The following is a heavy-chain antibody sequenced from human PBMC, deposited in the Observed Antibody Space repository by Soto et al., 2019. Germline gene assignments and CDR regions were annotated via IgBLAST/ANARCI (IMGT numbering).Heavy chain of an antibody. CDR1: GFTFSNYG. CDR3: AKDYWTPPYFDH. V-gene: IGHV3-23*01. Sequence: PGGSLSLSCAASGFTFSNYGMCWVRQVPGKGREWLSATSDNGPTTRNADTMKGRFTISRDNPQNTLYLQMLSLRDYDTAIYSCAKDYWTPPYFDHWGQGTLVTVSS. D-gene: IGHD1-1*01. CDR2: TSDNGPTT. J-gene: IGHJ4*02.